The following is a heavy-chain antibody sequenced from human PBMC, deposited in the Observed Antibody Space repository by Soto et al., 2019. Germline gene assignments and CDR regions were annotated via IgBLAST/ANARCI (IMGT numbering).Heavy chain of an antibody. Sequence: PSETLSLTCAASGGSISSSNWWSWVRQPTGKGLEWIGEIYHSGSTNYNPSLKSRVTISVDKSKNQFSLKLSSVTAADTAVYYCARLYIAAAGTSIYFDYWGQGTLVTVSS. D-gene: IGHD6-13*01. CDR3: ARLYIAAAGTSIYFDY. CDR1: GGSISSSNW. V-gene: IGHV4-4*02. CDR2: IYHSGST. J-gene: IGHJ4*02.